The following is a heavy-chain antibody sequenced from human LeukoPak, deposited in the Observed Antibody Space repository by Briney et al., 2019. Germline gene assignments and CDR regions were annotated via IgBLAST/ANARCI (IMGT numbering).Heavy chain of an antibody. D-gene: IGHD3-10*01. Sequence: PGGSLRLSCAASGFTFSSFAMSWVRQAPGKGLEWVSVIYSGGSTYYADSVKGRFTISRDNSKNTLYLQMNSLRAEDTAVYYCARGYYGSGSYYPGLFDYWGQGTLVTVSS. CDR2: IYSGGST. J-gene: IGHJ4*02. V-gene: IGHV3-53*01. CDR3: ARGYYGSGSYYPGLFDY. CDR1: GFTFSSFA.